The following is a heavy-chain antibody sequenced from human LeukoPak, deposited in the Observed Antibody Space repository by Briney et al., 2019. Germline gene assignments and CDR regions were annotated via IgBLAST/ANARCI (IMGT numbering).Heavy chain of an antibody. D-gene: IGHD3-10*01. V-gene: IGHV4-34*01. CDR2: INHSGST. Sequence: SETLSLTCAVYGGSFSGYYWSWIRQPPGKGLEWIGEINHSGSTNYNPSLKSRVTISVDTSKNQFSLKLSSVTAADTAVYYCARGSRCYGSGSYYILSWFDPWGQGTLVTVSS. CDR3: ARGSRCYGSGSYYILSWFDP. J-gene: IGHJ5*02. CDR1: GGSFSGYY.